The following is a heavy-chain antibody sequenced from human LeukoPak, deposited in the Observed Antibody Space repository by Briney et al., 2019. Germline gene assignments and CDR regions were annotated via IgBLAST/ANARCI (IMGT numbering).Heavy chain of an antibody. CDR1: GGSISGYY. Sequence: PSETLSLTCTVSGGSISGYYWSWIRQPPGKGLEWIGNIHYSGSTTYNPSLRSRVTISVDTSKDHFSLKLSSVTAADTAVYYCARGGFLDAFDIWGQGTMVTVSS. CDR3: ARGGFLDAFDI. J-gene: IGHJ3*02. CDR2: IHYSGST. V-gene: IGHV4-59*12.